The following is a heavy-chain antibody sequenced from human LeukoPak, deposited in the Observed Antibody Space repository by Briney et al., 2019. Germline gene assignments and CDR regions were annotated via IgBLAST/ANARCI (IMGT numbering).Heavy chain of an antibody. CDR1: GDSVSSGDYY. Sequence: SETLSLTCTVSGDSVSSGDYYWSWIRQPAGKGLEWIGRISSSGSTNYNPSLKSRVTISVDTFKNQFSLKLSSVTAADTAVYFCARGPYSYDSSGAFDIWGQGTMVTVSS. J-gene: IGHJ3*02. V-gene: IGHV4-61*02. D-gene: IGHD3-22*01. CDR2: ISSSGST. CDR3: ARGPYSYDSSGAFDI.